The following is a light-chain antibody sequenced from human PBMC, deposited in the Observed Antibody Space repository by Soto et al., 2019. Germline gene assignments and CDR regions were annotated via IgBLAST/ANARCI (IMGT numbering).Light chain of an antibody. Sequence: QSVLTQPPSASGAPGQRVTISCSGGTSNIWANTVTWYRQLPGTAPKLLMFSDAQRPSGVPDRFSGSKSGTSASLAISGLQSDDDADYYCAVWDDSLNGPIIGGGTKLTVL. V-gene: IGLV1-44*01. CDR3: AVWDDSLNGPI. CDR1: TSNIWANT. CDR2: SDA. J-gene: IGLJ2*01.